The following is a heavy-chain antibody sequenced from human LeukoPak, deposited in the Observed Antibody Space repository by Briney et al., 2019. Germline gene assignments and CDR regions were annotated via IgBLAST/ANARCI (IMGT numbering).Heavy chain of an antibody. CDR2: ISGGGGSI. CDR1: GFTFTSYA. J-gene: IGHJ3*02. V-gene: IGHV3-23*01. Sequence: GGSLRLSCAASGFTFTSYAMAWLRQAPGKGLEWVSAISGGGGSIYYADSVKGRFTITRDNSKNTVNLQMNSLRDDDTAVYYCAKDTGSPADAITMEDNAFDIWGQGTMVTVSS. CDR3: AKDTGSPADAITMEDNAFDI. D-gene: IGHD3-3*01.